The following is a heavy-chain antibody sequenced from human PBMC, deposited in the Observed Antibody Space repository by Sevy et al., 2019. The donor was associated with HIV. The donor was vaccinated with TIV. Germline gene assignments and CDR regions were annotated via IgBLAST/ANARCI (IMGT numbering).Heavy chain of an antibody. Sequence: SETLSLTCTVSGGSVSSGSYYWSWIRQPPGKGLEWIGYIYYSGSTNYSPSLKSRVTISVDTSKNQFSLKLSSVTAADTAVYYCARDGGDGYNRGMDVWGQGTTVTVSS. CDR3: ARDGGDGYNRGMDV. CDR2: IYYSGST. V-gene: IGHV4-61*01. J-gene: IGHJ6*02. CDR1: GGSVSSGSYY. D-gene: IGHD3-16*01.